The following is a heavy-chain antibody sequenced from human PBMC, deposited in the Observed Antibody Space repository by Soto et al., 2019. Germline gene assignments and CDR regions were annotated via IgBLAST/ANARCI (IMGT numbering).Heavy chain of an antibody. Sequence: RASVKVSCKASGGTFSSYAISWVRQAPGQGLEWMGGIIPIFGTANYAQKFQGRVTITADESTSTAYMELSSLRSEDTAVYYCATPEKDCSGGSCYSGGDDAFDIWGQGTMVTVSS. CDR1: GGTFSSYA. D-gene: IGHD2-15*01. CDR3: ATPEKDCSGGSCYSGGDDAFDI. V-gene: IGHV1-69*13. J-gene: IGHJ3*02. CDR2: IIPIFGTA.